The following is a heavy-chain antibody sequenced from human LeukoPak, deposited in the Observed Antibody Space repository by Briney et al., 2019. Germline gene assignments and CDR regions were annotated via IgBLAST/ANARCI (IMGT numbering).Heavy chain of an antibody. CDR2: ISDDGKNK. J-gene: IGHJ3*01. D-gene: IGHD1-26*01. Sequence: GRSLRLSCAASGFTFDDYAMHWVRQTPGKGLEWMAVISDDGKNKDYADSVKGRFAISRDDSKNMLYLHMDSLRADDTAVYYCAKGTYKSILLQGIAFDVWGQGTRVT. V-gene: IGHV3-30*18. CDR1: GFTFDDYA. CDR3: AKGTYKSILLQGIAFDV.